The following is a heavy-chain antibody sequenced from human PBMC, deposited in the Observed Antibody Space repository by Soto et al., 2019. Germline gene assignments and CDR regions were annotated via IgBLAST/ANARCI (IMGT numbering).Heavy chain of an antibody. CDR2: IHYIENP. CDR1: GSSISSSVDY. J-gene: IGHJ6*03. CDR3: ARLGPPGIAAAGTRIARDYYYYMDV. D-gene: IGHD6-13*01. Sequence: SETLSLTCPFSGSSISSSVDYWWAWIRRPPGRGLEWIGSIHYIENPLYNPSLSSRLTISVDTSENQFSLNLNSVTAADTAVYYCARLGPPGIAAAGTRIARDYYYYMDVWGKGTTVTVSS. V-gene: IGHV4-39*01.